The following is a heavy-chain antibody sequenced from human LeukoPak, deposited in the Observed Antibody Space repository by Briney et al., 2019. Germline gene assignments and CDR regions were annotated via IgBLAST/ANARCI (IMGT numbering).Heavy chain of an antibody. V-gene: IGHV3-30*04. J-gene: IGHJ4*02. CDR2: ISYDGSNK. D-gene: IGHD3-3*01. CDR3: AKDSLIYDFWSGPDY. Sequence: PGRSLRLSCAASGFTFSSYAMHWVRQAPGKGLEWVAVISYDGSNKYYADSVKGRFTISRDNSKNTLYLQMNSLRAEDTAVYYCAKDSLIYDFWSGPDYWGQGTLVTVSS. CDR1: GFTFSSYA.